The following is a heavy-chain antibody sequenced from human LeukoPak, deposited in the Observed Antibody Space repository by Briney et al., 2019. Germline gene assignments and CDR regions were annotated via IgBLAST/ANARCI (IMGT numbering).Heavy chain of an antibody. V-gene: IGHV3-66*02. CDR3: ARVFGTASPTYYYYYYYMDV. CDR1: GFTFSGNY. CDR2: IYSGGST. Sequence: GGSLTLSCAASGFTFSGNYMIWVRQAPGKALEWVSFIYSGGSTYYADTVKGRFTISRDNSKNTLYLQMNSLRAEDTAVYYCARVFGTASPTYYYYYYYMDVWGKGTTVTVSS. J-gene: IGHJ6*03. D-gene: IGHD3-16*01.